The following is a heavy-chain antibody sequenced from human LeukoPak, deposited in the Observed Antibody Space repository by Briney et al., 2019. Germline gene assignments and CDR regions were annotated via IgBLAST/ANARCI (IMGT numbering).Heavy chain of an antibody. CDR3: ARDETVDITNWFDP. CDR2: IYTSGST. V-gene: IGHV4-4*07. Sequence: TSETLSLTCTVSGGSISSYYWSWIRQPAGKGLEWIGRIYTSGSTNYNPSLKSRVTMSVGTSKNQFSLKLSSVTAADTAVYYCARDETVDITNWFDPWGQGTLVTVSS. J-gene: IGHJ5*02. D-gene: IGHD1-20*01. CDR1: GGSISSYY.